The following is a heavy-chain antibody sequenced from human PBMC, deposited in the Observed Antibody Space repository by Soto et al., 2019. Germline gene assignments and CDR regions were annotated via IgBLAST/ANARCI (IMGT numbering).Heavy chain of an antibody. CDR1: GFTFSSYA. D-gene: IGHD2-2*01. CDR2: ISSNGGST. V-gene: IGHV3-64D*08. CDR3: VKGSGCSSTSCEGGFGY. J-gene: IGHJ4*02. Sequence: GGSLILSCSGSGFTFSSYAMHWVRKAPGKGLEYVSAISSNGGSTYYADSVKGRFTISRDNSKNTLYLQMSSLRAEDTAVYYCVKGSGCSSTSCEGGFGYWGQGTLVTVSS.